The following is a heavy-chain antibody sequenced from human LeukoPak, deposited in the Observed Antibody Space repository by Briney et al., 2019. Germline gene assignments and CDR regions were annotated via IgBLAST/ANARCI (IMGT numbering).Heavy chain of an antibody. J-gene: IGHJ5*02. V-gene: IGHV4-34*01. D-gene: IGHD6-13*01. CDR2: INHSGST. Sequence: SETLSLTCAVYGGSLSGYYWSWIRQPPGKGLEWIGEINHSGSTNYNPSLKSRVTISVDTSKNQFSLKLSSVTAADTAVYYCARAGVSSWEYNWFDPWGQGTLVTVSS. CDR3: ARAGVSSWEYNWFDP. CDR1: GGSLSGYY.